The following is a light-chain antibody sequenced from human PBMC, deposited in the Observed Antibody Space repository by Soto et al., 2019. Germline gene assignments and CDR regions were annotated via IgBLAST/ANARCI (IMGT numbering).Light chain of an antibody. CDR2: DAS. CDR1: QSLINF. V-gene: IGKV3-11*01. CDR3: QKRSNWPDD. J-gene: IGKJ5*01. Sequence: IVLTHSPATLSFSPGERAPLSSRASQSLINFVAWYQHKPGQPPRLLIYDASKRATGIPTRFSGSGSGTDFTLTISSLQPEDFAVYYCQKRSNWPDDFGQGTRLEIK.